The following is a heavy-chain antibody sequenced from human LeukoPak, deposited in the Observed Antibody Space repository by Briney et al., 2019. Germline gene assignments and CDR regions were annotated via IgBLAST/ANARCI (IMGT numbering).Heavy chain of an antibody. J-gene: IGHJ2*01. CDR3: ARVGEDWYFDL. CDR2: ISYDGSNK. Sequence: PGGSLRLSCAASGFTFSSYGMHWVRQAPGKGLEWVAVISYDGSNKYYADSVKGRFTISRDNSKNTLYLQMNSLRAEDTAVYYCARVGEDWYFDLWGRGTLVTVSS. CDR1: GFTFSSYG. V-gene: IGHV3-30*03.